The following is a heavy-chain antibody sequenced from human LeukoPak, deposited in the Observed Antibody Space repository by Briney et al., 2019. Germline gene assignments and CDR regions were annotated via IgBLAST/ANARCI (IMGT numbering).Heavy chain of an antibody. Sequence: GGSLRLSCAASGFTFMSYAMHWVRLAPGKGLEWVSATTGGGDRTYYTDSVKGRFTISRDNSKNTLYLQMNSLRAEDTAVYYCAKDRATLVVPASSPTNWFDPWGQGTLVTVSS. CDR2: TTGGGDRT. CDR3: AKDRATLVVPASSPTNWFDP. J-gene: IGHJ5*02. V-gene: IGHV3-23*01. CDR1: GFTFMSYA. D-gene: IGHD2-2*01.